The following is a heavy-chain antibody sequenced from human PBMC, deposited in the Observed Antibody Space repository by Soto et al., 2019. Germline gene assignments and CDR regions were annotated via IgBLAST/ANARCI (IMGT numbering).Heavy chain of an antibody. CDR2: ISSSSSYI. Sequence: KGLGWVSSISSSSSYIYYADSVKGRFTISRDNAKNSLYLQMNSLRAEDTAVYYCFFFQAEDGIRDAVPVSAFLLNRSSDL. V-gene: IGHV3-21*01. J-gene: IGHJ2*01. CDR3: FFFQAEDGIRDAVPVSAFLLNRSSDL. D-gene: IGHD2-15*01.